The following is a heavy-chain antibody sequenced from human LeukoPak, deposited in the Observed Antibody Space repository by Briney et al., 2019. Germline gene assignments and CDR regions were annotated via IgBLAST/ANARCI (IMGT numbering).Heavy chain of an antibody. J-gene: IGHJ5*02. D-gene: IGHD2-2*02. Sequence: SETLSLTCTVSGGSISSYYWSWIRQPAGKGLEWIGRIYTSGSTNYNPSLKSRVTISVDTSKNQFSLKLSSVTAADTAVYYCARGYCSSTSCYILRFDPWGQGTLVTVSS. CDR3: ARGYCSSTSCYILRFDP. CDR1: GGSISSYY. V-gene: IGHV4-4*07. CDR2: IYTSGST.